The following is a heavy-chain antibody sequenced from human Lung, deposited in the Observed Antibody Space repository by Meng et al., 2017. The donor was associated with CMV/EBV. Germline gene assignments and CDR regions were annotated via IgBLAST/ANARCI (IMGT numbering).Heavy chain of an antibody. D-gene: IGHD1-26*01. CDR3: ARRQWDLRNDLDI. CDR2: INPNSGGT. J-gene: IGHJ3*02. Sequence: SVKVSXKPSGYTFTGYYIHWVRQAPGQGLEWMGSINPNSGGTKYAQKFQGRVTLTRDTYISTVYMELRRLKTDGAAVYYCARRQWDLRNDLDIWGQGTVVTVSS. V-gene: IGHV1-2*02. CDR1: GYTFTGYY.